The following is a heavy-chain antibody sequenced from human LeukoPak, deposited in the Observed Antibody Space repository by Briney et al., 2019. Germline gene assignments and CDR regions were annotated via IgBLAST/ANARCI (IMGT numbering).Heavy chain of an antibody. CDR1: GGSISGFY. D-gene: IGHD5-18*01. CDR2: IYYSGST. Sequence: KPSETLSLTCTVSGGSISGFYWGWIRQPPGKGLEWIGSIYYSGSTYYNPSLKSRVTISVDTSKNQFSLRLSSVTAADTAVYYCARQGGYTYGPGVYWGQGTLVTVSS. J-gene: IGHJ4*02. V-gene: IGHV4-59*05. CDR3: ARQGGYTYGPGVY.